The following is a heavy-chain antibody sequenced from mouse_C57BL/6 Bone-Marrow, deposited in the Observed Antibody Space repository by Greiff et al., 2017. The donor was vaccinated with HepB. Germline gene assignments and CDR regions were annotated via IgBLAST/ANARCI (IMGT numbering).Heavy chain of an antibody. CDR2: ISDGGSYT. CDR1: GFTFSSYA. Sequence: VQLVESGGGLVKPGGSLKLSCAASGFTFSSYAMSWVRQTPEKRLEWVATISDGGSYTYYPDNVKGRFTISRDNAKNNLYLQMSHLKSEDTAMYYCARELGYGNRYAMDYWGQGTSDTVSS. CDR3: ARELGYGNRYAMDY. J-gene: IGHJ4*01. V-gene: IGHV5-4*01. D-gene: IGHD2-10*02.